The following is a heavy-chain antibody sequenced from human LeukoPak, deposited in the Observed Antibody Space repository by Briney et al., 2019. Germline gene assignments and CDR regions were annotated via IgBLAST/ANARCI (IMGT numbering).Heavy chain of an antibody. CDR2: INPNSGDT. J-gene: IGHJ4*02. V-gene: IGHV1-2*06. D-gene: IGHD3-10*01. CDR3: ARGRRFGESDY. CDR1: GYTFTGYH. Sequence: ASVKVSCKASGYTFTGYHMHWVRPAPGQGLEWMGRINPNSGDTNYAQKFQGRVTMTRDTSISTAYMELSRLRSDDTAVYYCARGRRFGESDYWGQGTLVTVSS.